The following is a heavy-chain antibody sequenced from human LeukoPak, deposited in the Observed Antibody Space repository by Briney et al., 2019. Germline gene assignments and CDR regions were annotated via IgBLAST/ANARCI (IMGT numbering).Heavy chain of an antibody. J-gene: IGHJ6*03. CDR2: ISWNSGSI. CDR3: AKDSAFYYVDV. V-gene: IGHV3-9*01. Sequence: PGGSLRLSCAASGFTFDDYAMQWVRHPPGKGLEWVSGISWNSGSIGYADSVKGRFTISRDNSKNTLYLQMNSLKGDDTAVYYCAKDSAFYYVDVWGKGTTVIISS. CDR1: GFTFDDYA.